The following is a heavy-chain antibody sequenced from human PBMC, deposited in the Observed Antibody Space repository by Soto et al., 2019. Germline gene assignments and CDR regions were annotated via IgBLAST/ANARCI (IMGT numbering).Heavy chain of an antibody. Sequence: EVQLVESGGGLVQPGGSLRLSCAASGFTFSYYWMHWVRQAPGQGLVWVSRIHSDGSSTTYADSVKGRFTISRGNAKNTLYLQMNSLRAEDTAVYYCARGDKGAFDMWGQGTMVSVSS. CDR3: ARGDKGAFDM. D-gene: IGHD2-21*02. J-gene: IGHJ3*02. CDR1: GFTFSYYW. V-gene: IGHV3-74*01. CDR2: IHSDGSST.